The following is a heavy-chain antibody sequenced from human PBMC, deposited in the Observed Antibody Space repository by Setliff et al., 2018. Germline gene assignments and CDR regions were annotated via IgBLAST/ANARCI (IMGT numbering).Heavy chain of an antibody. CDR2: ISHGVST. D-gene: IGHD2-21*01. CDR3: AKEHVVISFVNNIHHHYGMDV. CDR1: GASVTSFDYY. Sequence: SETLSLTCTVSGASVTSFDYYWSWIRQPPGKGLEYIGHISHGVSTSYSPSLKSRVTISADTSQNHFSLRMSSVSAADTAVYFCAKEHVVISFVNNIHHHYGMDVWAKGPRSPSP. V-gene: IGHV4-30-4*01. J-gene: IGHJ6*02.